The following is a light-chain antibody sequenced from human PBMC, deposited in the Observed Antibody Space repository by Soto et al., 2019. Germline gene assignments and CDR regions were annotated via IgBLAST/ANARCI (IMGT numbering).Light chain of an antibody. Sequence: SYELTQPPSVSVAPGQTARITCGGNNIGSKSVHWYQQKPGQAPVLVVYDDSDRPSGNPERFSGSNSGNTATLTISRVEAGDEADYYCQVWDSSSDHSVVFGGGTKVTVL. CDR1: NIGSKS. V-gene: IGLV3-21*02. CDR2: DDS. CDR3: QVWDSSSDHSVV. J-gene: IGLJ2*01.